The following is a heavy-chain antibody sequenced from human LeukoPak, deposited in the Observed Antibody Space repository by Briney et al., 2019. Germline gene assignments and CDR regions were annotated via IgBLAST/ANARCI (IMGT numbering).Heavy chain of an antibody. CDR2: ISGSGDST. D-gene: IGHD1-26*01. CDR1: GFTLRRYA. V-gene: IGHV3-23*01. Sequence: GGSLRLSCAASGFTLRRYAMSWVRQAPGKGLEWVSVISGSGDSTYYADSVKGRFTISRDNSKNTLYLQMNSLRAEDTAAYDCAKGLYSGSYDGFDSWGQGALVTVSS. J-gene: IGHJ4*02. CDR3: AKGLYSGSYDGFDS.